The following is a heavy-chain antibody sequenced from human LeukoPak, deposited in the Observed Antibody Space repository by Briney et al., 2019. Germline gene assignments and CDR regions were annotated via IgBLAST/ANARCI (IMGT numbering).Heavy chain of an antibody. CDR3: ARSGLTLRLGTHSKPGGMDV. D-gene: IGHD3-16*01. V-gene: IGHV1-46*01. CDR1: GYTFTSYN. J-gene: IGHJ6*02. CDR2: INPSGGST. Sequence: ASVKVSCKASGYTFTSYNMHWVRQAPGQGLEWMGIINPSGGSTSYAQKFQGRVTMTRDTSTSTVYMELSSLRSEDTAVYYCARSGLTLRLGTHSKPGGMDVWGQGTTVTVSS.